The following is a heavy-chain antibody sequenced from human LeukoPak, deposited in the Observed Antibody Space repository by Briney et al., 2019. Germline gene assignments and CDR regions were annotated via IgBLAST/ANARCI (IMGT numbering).Heavy chain of an antibody. J-gene: IGHJ4*02. CDR2: TSYSGRT. CDR1: GGSISNTNHY. CDR3: AREEVFDTSGYYGLVAPDY. Sequence: SETLSLTCAVSGGSISNTNHYWAWIRQPPGKGLEWIGTTSYSGRTFYTPSLESRVTISVDTSKNPFSLDLRFVTAADTAVYYCAREEVFDTSGYYGLVAPDYWGPGTLVTVSS. V-gene: IGHV4-39*07. D-gene: IGHD3-22*01.